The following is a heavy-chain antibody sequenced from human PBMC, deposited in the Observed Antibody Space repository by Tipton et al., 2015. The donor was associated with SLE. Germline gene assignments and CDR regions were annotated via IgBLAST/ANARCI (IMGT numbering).Heavy chain of an antibody. V-gene: IGHV4-59*01. CDR3: ARGTTVILFDY. Sequence: TLSLTCAVYGGSFSGYYWSWIRQPPGKGLEWIGYIYYSGSTNYNPSLKSRVTISVDTSKNQFSLKLSSVTAADTAVYYCARGTTVILFDYWGQGTLVTVSS. J-gene: IGHJ4*02. D-gene: IGHD4-17*01. CDR2: IYYSGST. CDR1: GGSFSGYY.